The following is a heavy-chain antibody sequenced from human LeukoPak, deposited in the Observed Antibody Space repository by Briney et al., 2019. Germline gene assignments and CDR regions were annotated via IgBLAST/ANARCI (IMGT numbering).Heavy chain of an antibody. V-gene: IGHV3-74*01. Sequence: PGGSLRLSCAASGFTFSSYWMHWVRQAPGKGLVWVSRINSDGSSTSYADSVKGRFTISRDNAKNTPYLQMNSLRAEDTAVYYCARGFLDESTSPFDYWGQGTLVTVSS. CDR3: ARGFLDESTSPFDY. CDR1: GFTFSSYW. CDR2: INSDGSST. D-gene: IGHD2-2*01. J-gene: IGHJ4*02.